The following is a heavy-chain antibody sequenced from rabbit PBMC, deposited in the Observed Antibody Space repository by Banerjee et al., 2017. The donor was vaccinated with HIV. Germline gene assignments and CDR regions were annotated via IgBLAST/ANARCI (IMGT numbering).Heavy chain of an antibody. CDR2: IDPVFGIT. Sequence: QEQLVESGGGLVQPGGSLKLSCKASGFDFSSNYMNWVRQAPGKGLEWIGYIDPVFGITYYASWVNGRFSISRENAQNTVFLQMTSLTAADTATYFCARDGAGGSYFALWGPGTLVTVS. V-gene: IGHV1S47*01. CDR3: ARDGAGGSYFAL. J-gene: IGHJ4*01. D-gene: IGHD8-1*01. CDR1: GFDFSSNY.